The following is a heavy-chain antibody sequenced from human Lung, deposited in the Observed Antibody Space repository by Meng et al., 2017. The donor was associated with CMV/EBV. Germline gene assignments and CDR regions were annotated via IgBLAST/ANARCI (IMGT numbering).Heavy chain of an antibody. V-gene: IGHV3-9*03. CDR2: ISRESGSI. Sequence: GGSLRLSCAAPGFTFGDYAMHWVRQAPGKGLEWVSGISRESGSIAYADSVKGRFTISRDNAWNSLYLQMNSLKFEDMALYYCAKAPGGYAYYIESWGQGHXVTVDS. CDR1: GFTFGDYA. CDR3: AKAPGGYAYYIES. J-gene: IGHJ4*02. D-gene: IGHD3-16*01.